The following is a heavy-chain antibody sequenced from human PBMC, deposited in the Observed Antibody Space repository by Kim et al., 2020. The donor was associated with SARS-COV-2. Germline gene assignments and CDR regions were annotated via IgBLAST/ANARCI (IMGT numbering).Heavy chain of an antibody. Sequence: GGSLRLSCAASGFTFSSYAMHWVRQAPGKGLEWVAVISYDGSNKYYADSVKGRFTISRDNSKNTLYLQMNSLRAEDTAVYYCARGGGYNGPFDYWGQGTLVTGSS. D-gene: IGHD5-12*01. CDR1: GFTFSSYA. V-gene: IGHV3-30*04. J-gene: IGHJ4*02. CDR2: ISYDGSNK. CDR3: ARGGGYNGPFDY.